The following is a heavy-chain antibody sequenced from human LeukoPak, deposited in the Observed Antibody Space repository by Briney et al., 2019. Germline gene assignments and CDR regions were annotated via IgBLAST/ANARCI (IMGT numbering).Heavy chain of an antibody. J-gene: IGHJ4*02. V-gene: IGHV5-51*01. CDR3: ATLRRSQHGYNPLDY. D-gene: IGHD5-24*01. CDR2: IYPGDSDT. CDR1: GYGFTIYW. Sequence: GESLKISFKGSGYGFTIYWIGWVRQMPGKGLEWMGIIYPGDSDTRYSPSFQGQVTISADKSISTAYLQWSSLKASDTAMYYCATLRRSQHGYNPLDYWGQGTLVTVSS.